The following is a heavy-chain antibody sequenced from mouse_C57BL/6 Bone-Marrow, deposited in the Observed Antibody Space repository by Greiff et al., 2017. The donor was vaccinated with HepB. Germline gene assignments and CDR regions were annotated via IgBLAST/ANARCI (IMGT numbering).Heavy chain of an antibody. Sequence: QVTLKVSGPGILQPSQTLSLTCSFSGFSLSTFGMGVGWIRQPSGKGLEWLAHIWWDDDKYYNPALKSRLTISKDTSKNQVFLKIANVDTADTATYYCARIAVYYGSSYPSFDYWGQGTTLTVSS. CDR1: GFSLSTFGMG. V-gene: IGHV8-8*01. CDR2: IWWDDDK. CDR3: ARIAVYYGSSYPSFDY. D-gene: IGHD1-1*01. J-gene: IGHJ2*01.